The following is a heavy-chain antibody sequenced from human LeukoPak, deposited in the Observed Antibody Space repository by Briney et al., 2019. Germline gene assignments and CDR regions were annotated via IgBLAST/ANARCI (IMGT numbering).Heavy chain of an antibody. V-gene: IGHV4-38-2*02. CDR1: GYSISSGYY. CDR2: IYRSGST. D-gene: IGHD3-10*01. Sequence: PSETLSLTCTVSGYSISSGYYWGWIRQPPGKGLEWIGTIYRSGSTYYNPSLKRRVTISVDTSKNQFSLKLSSVTAADTAVYYCARENSGSYSWFDPWGQGTLVTVSS. CDR3: ARENSGSYSWFDP. J-gene: IGHJ5*02.